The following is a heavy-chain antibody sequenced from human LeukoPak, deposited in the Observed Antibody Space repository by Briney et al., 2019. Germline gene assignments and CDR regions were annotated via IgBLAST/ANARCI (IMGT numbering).Heavy chain of an antibody. CDR2: IKQDGSET. V-gene: IGHV3-7*01. J-gene: IGHJ4*02. Sequence: GGSLRLSCAASGFTFSSYWMSWVRQAPGKGLEWVANIKQDGSETYYVDSVKGRFTNSRDNAKNLLYLEMSSLRAEDTALYYCARVAGSSSCPDYWGQGTLVTVSS. CDR3: ARVAGSSSCPDY. CDR1: GFTFSSYW. D-gene: IGHD6-13*01.